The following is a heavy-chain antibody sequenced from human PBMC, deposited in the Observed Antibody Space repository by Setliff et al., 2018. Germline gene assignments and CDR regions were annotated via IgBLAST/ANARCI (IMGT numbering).Heavy chain of an antibody. CDR1: GGSISSSSYY. CDR2: MYHSGST. Sequence: KPSETLSLTCTVSGGSISSSSYYWGWIRQPPGKGLEWIGSMYHSGSTYYNPSLKSRVTISVDTSKNQFSLKLNYVTAADTAVYYCARGYSGYDYLKPFDYWGQGTLVTVSS. V-gene: IGHV4-39*01. CDR3: ARGYSGYDYLKPFDY. D-gene: IGHD5-12*01. J-gene: IGHJ4*02.